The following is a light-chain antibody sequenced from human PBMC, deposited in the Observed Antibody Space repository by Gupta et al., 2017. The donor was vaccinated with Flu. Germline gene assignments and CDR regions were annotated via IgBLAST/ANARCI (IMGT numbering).Light chain of an antibody. CDR3: QQYSYAPPSIFT. CDR1: QSVSSNY. V-gene: IGKV3-20*01. CDR2: GTS. J-gene: IGKJ3*01. Sequence: EIVLTQSPGTLSLSPGERVTLSCRASQSVSSNYLAWYQQKPGQPPRLLIYGTSSRATGIPDRFSGSGSGTDFTLTISRLEPEECAVYYCQQYSYAPPSIFTFGHGTKVDIK.